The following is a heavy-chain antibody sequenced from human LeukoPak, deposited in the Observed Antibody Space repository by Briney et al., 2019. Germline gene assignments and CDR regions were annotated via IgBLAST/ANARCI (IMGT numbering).Heavy chain of an antibody. D-gene: IGHD3-10*01. Sequence: SETLSLTCSVSGVSISTHYWSWIRQPPGKGLEWIGYIYYSGTSNYNPSLKSRVTMSVDTSKNEFSLKLTSVTAADTALYYCAREANYYGSGSYFEGTFDGWGQGPLVTVSS. CDR2: IYYSGTS. CDR3: AREANYYGSGSYFEGTFDG. J-gene: IGHJ4*02. V-gene: IGHV4-59*11. CDR1: GVSISTHY.